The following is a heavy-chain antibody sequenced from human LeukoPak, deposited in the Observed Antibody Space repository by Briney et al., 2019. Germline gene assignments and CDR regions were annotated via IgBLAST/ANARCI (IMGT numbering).Heavy chain of an antibody. D-gene: IGHD2-15*01. Sequence: SETLSLTCTVSGGSISSGDYYWSWIRQPPGKGLEGIGYIYYSGSTYYNPSLKSRVTISVDTSKNQFSLKLSSVTAADTAVYYCARELAHGGGSSDYFDYWGQGTLVTVSS. V-gene: IGHV4-30-4*01. J-gene: IGHJ4*02. CDR2: IYYSGST. CDR1: GGSISSGDYY. CDR3: ARELAHGGGSSDYFDY.